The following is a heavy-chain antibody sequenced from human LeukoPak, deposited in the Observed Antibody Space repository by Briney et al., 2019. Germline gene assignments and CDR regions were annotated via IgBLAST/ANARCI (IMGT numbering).Heavy chain of an antibody. D-gene: IGHD6-6*01. Sequence: GESLKISCKGSGYSFTSYWIGWVRQMPGKGLEWMGIIYPGDSDTRYNPSFQGQVTISADKSISTAYLQWSSLKASDTAMYYCARHLSGYSSSSAVGAANSDQYYYYYYMDVWGKGTTVTVSS. J-gene: IGHJ6*03. CDR3: ARHLSGYSSSSAVGAANSDQYYYYYYMDV. CDR1: GYSFTSYW. V-gene: IGHV5-51*01. CDR2: IYPGDSDT.